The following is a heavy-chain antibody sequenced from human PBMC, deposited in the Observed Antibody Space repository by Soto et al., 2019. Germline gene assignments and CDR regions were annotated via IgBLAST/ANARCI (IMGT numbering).Heavy chain of an antibody. D-gene: IGHD6-13*01. CDR1: GYTFTSYG. Sequence: QVQLVQSGAEVKKPGASVKVSCKASGYTFTSYGISWVRQAPGQGLEWMGWISPYNGNTNYAQKLQGRVTMTTDTSTSKAYMKLMSLRSDAADLYSCASDEAAHTFDPWGQGILVTVSS. V-gene: IGHV1-18*01. J-gene: IGHJ5*02. CDR3: ASDEAAHTFDP. CDR2: ISPYNGNT.